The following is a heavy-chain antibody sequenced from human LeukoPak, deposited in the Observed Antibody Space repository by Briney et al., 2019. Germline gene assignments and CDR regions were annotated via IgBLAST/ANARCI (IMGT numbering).Heavy chain of an antibody. D-gene: IGHD6-13*01. Sequence: SENLSLTCTVSGGSISYYYWSWIRQPPGKGLEWIGYIYYSGSTNYNPSLKSRVTISIDTSKNQFSLKLSSVTAADTAVYYCARSAAAGLFDSWGQGTLVTVSS. CDR3: ARSAAAGLFDS. V-gene: IGHV4-59*01. J-gene: IGHJ4*02. CDR1: GGSISYYY. CDR2: IYYSGST.